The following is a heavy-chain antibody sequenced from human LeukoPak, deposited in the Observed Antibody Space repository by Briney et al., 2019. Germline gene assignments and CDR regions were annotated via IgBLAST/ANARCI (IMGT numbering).Heavy chain of an antibody. J-gene: IGHJ4*02. CDR2: ISSTSAYI. CDR3: ARGATGYFDY. D-gene: IGHD1-26*01. CDR1: GFTFSSYA. V-gene: IGHV3-21*01. Sequence: GGSLRLSCAASGFTFSSYAMSWVRQAPGKGLEWVSSISSTSAYIHYADSVKGRFTISRDNVDNVVYLEMNSLRAEDTAVYYCARGATGYFDYWGQGTLVTVSS.